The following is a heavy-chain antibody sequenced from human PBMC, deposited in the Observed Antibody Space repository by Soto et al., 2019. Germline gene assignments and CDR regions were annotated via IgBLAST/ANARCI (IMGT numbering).Heavy chain of an antibody. Sequence: ASVKVSCKASGYSFTDYHIHWVRQAPGQGLEWLGRINPKSGGTSTAQKFQGWVTMTRDRSISTVDMELTRLRSDDTAVYFCARGHSTDCSNGVCSFFYNHEMDVWGQGTTVTVS. CDR1: GYSFTDYH. D-gene: IGHD2-8*01. V-gene: IGHV1-2*04. CDR3: ARGHSTDCSNGVCSFFYNHEMDV. J-gene: IGHJ6*02. CDR2: INPKSGGT.